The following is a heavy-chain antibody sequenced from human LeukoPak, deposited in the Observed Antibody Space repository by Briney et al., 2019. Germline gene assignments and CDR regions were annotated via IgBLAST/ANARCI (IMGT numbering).Heavy chain of an antibody. CDR3: ARVPGHYDILTGYYRWGSYY. CDR1: GGSISSYY. D-gene: IGHD3-9*01. CDR2: IYYSGST. V-gene: IGHV4-59*01. J-gene: IGHJ4*02. Sequence: PSETLSLTCTVSGGSISSYYWSWIRQPPGKGLEWIGYIYYSGSTNYNPSLKSRVTISVDTSKNQFSLKLSSVTAADTAVYYCARVPGHYDILTGYYRWGSYYWGQGTLVTVSS.